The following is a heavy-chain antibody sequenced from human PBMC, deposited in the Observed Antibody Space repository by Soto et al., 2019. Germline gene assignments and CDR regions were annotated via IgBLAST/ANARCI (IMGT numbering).Heavy chain of an antibody. CDR2: IWYDGSNK. D-gene: IGHD4-17*01. J-gene: IGHJ6*03. Sequence: GGSLRLSCAASGFTFSSYGMHWVRQAPGKGLEWVAVIWYDGSNKYYADSVKGRFTISRDNSKNTLYLQMNSLRAEDTAVYYFARGSGTVTTRGNYYYMDVWGKGTTVTVSS. V-gene: IGHV3-33*01. CDR3: ARGSGTVTTRGNYYYMDV. CDR1: GFTFSSYG.